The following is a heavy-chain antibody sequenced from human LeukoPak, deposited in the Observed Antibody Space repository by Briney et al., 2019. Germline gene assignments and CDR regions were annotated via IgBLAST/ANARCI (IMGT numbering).Heavy chain of an antibody. CDR1: GFTLSSYW. Sequence: GGSLRLSCADSGFTLSSYWMSWVRQAPGKGLECVATISRDGSESYYVDSVKGRFTISRDNAKNSLYLQMNSLRVEDTAVYYCARDSRTAYCSGGSCYSGPFSWFDPWGQGTLVAVSS. CDR2: ISRDGSES. D-gene: IGHD2-15*01. CDR3: ARDSRTAYCSGGSCYSGPFSWFDP. V-gene: IGHV3-7*04. J-gene: IGHJ5*02.